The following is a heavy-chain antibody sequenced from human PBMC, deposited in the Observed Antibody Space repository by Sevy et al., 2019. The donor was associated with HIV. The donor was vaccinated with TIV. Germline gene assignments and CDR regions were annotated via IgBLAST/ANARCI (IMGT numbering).Heavy chain of an antibody. CDR1: AFTFSYYG. V-gene: IGHV3-30*02. CDR2: ITYDGSNK. J-gene: IGHJ3*02. D-gene: IGHD2-8*02. CDR3: ARDRKVVLVVYAIPFDAFDI. Sequence: GGSLRLSCAASAFTFSYYGIHWVRQAPGKGLEWVAFITYDGSNKHYADSVKGRFTISRDNSENTLYLQMNSLRAEDTAMYYCARDRKVVLVVYAIPFDAFDIWGQGTLVTVSS.